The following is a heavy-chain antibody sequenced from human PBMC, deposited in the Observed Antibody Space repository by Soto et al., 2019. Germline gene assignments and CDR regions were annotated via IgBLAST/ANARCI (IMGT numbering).Heavy chain of an antibody. J-gene: IGHJ5*02. CDR3: ARVGVAAAGPQIKWFDP. CDR2: IYYSGST. V-gene: IGHV4-30-4*01. Sequence: SETLSLTCTVSGGSISSGDYYWSWIRQPPGKGLEWIGYIYYSGSTYYNPSLKSRVTISVDTSKNQFSLKLSSVTAADTAVYYCARVGVAAAGPQIKWFDPWGQGTLVTV. D-gene: IGHD6-13*01. CDR1: GGSISSGDYY.